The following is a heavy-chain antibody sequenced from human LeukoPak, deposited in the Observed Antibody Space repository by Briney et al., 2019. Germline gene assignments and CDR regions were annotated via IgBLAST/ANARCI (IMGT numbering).Heavy chain of an antibody. CDR2: INPSGGHT. CDR3: ARVGRELGAFDI. J-gene: IGHJ3*02. V-gene: IGHV1-46*01. CDR1: GYTFTSYY. Sequence: ASVKVSFKASGYTFTSYYMHWVRQAPGQGLEWMGIINPSGGHTSYAQKFQGRVTMTRDTSTSTFYMEVIGLRSEDTAVYYCARVGRELGAFDIWGQGTMVTVSS. D-gene: IGHD1-26*01.